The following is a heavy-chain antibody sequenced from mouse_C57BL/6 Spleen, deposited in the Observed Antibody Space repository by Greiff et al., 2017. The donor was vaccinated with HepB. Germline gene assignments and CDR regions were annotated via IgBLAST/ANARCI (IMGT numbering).Heavy chain of an antibody. CDR3: ARQYYYGSEAWFAY. Sequence: QVQLQQSGPELVKPGASVKISCKASGYAFSSSWMNWVKQRPGKGLEWIGRIYPGDGDTNYNGKFKGKATLTADKSSSTAYMQISSLTSEDSAVYFCARQYYYGSEAWFAYWGQGTLVTVSA. V-gene: IGHV1-82*01. D-gene: IGHD1-1*01. CDR1: GYAFSSSW. J-gene: IGHJ3*01. CDR2: IYPGDGDT.